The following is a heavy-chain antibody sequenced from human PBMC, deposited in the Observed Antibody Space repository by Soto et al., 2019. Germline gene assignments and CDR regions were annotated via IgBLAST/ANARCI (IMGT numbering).Heavy chain of an antibody. CDR3: ARETGVVVIVKGEFEF. V-gene: IGHV1-18*04. J-gene: IGHJ4*02. Sequence: VQLVQSGAEAKKPGASVKVSCKASGYTFSRFSISWVRQAPGQGLEWMGWISGNTGKTHYAQKFQDRVTMTADTSTNTAHMELRSLRSDDTAVYYCARETGVVVIVKGEFEFWGQGTLVTVSS. D-gene: IGHD2-15*01. CDR1: GYTFSRFS. CDR2: ISGNTGKT.